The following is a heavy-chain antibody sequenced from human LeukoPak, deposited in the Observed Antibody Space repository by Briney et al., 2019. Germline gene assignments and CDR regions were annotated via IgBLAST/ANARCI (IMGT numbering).Heavy chain of an antibody. J-gene: IGHJ4*02. Sequence: GRSLRLSCAASGFTFSSYGMHWVRQAPGKGLEWVAVIWYDESNKYYADSVKGRFTISRDNSKNTLYLQMNSLRAEDTAVYYCAKGGAYQLPPFDYWGQGTLVTVSS. CDR1: GFTFSSYG. V-gene: IGHV3-33*06. D-gene: IGHD2-2*01. CDR3: AKGGAYQLPPFDY. CDR2: IWYDESNK.